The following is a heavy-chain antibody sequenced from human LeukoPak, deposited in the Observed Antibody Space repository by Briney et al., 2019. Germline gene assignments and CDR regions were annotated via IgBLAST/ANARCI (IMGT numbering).Heavy chain of an antibody. CDR3: AKWGEYCTNGVCYNGYFDY. Sequence: GGSLRLSCAASGFTFSSYAMSWVRQAPGKGLEWVSAISGSGGSTYYADSVNGRFTISRDNSKNTLYLQMNSLRAEDTAVYYCAKWGEYCTNGVCYNGYFDYLGQGTLVTVSS. V-gene: IGHV3-23*01. CDR1: GFTFSSYA. CDR2: ISGSGGST. J-gene: IGHJ4*02. D-gene: IGHD2-8*01.